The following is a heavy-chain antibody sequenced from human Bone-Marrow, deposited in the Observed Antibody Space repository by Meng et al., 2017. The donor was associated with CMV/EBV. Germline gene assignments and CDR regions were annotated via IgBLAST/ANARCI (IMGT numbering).Heavy chain of an antibody. V-gene: IGHV3-7*01. CDR3: ARMGDLDIVVVPAAIDDAFDI. CDR1: GFTFGYYY. Sequence: GESLKISCAASGFTFGYYYMSWVRQAPQKGPEWVATIKEDGSEEYYVDSVKGRFTLSRDNAKNSLYLQMNSLRAEDTAVYYCARMGDLDIVVVPAAIDDAFDIWGQGTMVTVSS. D-gene: IGHD2-2*03. CDR2: IKEDGSEE. J-gene: IGHJ3*02.